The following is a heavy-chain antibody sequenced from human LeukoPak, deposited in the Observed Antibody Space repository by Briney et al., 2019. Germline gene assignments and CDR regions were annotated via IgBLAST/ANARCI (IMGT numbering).Heavy chain of an antibody. Sequence: ASVKVSCKASGGTFSSYAISWVRQAPGQGLEWMGRIIPILGIANYAQKFQGRVTITADKSTSTDYMELSSLRSEDTAVYYCARPGLHGDWGQGTLVTVSS. D-gene: IGHD4-11*01. CDR2: IIPILGIA. V-gene: IGHV1-69*04. J-gene: IGHJ4*02. CDR1: GGTFSSYA. CDR3: ARPGLHGD.